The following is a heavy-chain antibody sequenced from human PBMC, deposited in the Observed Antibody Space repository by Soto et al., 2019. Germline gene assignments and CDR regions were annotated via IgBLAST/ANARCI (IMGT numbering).Heavy chain of an antibody. V-gene: IGHV4-30-4*01. Sequence: QVQLQESGPGLVKPSQTLSLTCTVSGGSISSGDYYWSWIRQPPGKGLEWIGYIYYSGSTYYNPSLKSRVTISVETSKNQFSLKLSSVTAADTAVYYCARACTACGAMAALFDYWGQGTLVTVSS. CDR1: GGSISSGDYY. CDR2: IYYSGST. J-gene: IGHJ4*02. CDR3: ARACTACGAMAALFDY. D-gene: IGHD5-18*01.